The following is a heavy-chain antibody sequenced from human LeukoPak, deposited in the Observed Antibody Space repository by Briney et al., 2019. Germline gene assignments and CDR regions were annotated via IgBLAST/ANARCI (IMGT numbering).Heavy chain of an antibody. CDR1: RFTFNNYW. CDR2: INRDGSST. V-gene: IGHV3-74*01. Sequence: GSLRLSCAASRFTFNNYWMHWVRQTPGKGLVWVSRINRDGSSTSYADSVKGRFTISRDNAKNTLYLQMNSLRAEDTAVYYCTRGGGYSYGSFDYWGQGTLVTVSS. CDR3: TRGGGYSYGSFDY. J-gene: IGHJ4*02. D-gene: IGHD5-18*01.